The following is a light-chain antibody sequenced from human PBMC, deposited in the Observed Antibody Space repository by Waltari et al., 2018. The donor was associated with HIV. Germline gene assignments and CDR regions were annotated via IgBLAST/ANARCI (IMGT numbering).Light chain of an antibody. J-gene: IGKJ1*01. V-gene: IGKV3-15*01. CDR2: GVS. CDR3: QQYNYWPPWT. Sequence: EMVVTQPPASVSVSPVGRATLSCRASQSVGTHLAWYQQRPGQAPRLIIYGVSTRATDIPARFSGSGSGTDFTLTINSLQSEDSAVYYCQQYNYWPPWTFGQGTKVEI. CDR1: QSVGTH.